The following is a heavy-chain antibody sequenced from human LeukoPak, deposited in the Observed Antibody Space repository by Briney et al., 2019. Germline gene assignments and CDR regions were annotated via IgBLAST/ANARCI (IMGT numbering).Heavy chain of an antibody. CDR1: GGSISSGSYF. D-gene: IGHD6-19*01. V-gene: IGHV4-61*02. J-gene: IGHJ5*02. Sequence: SETLSLTCTVSGGSISSGSYFWNWIRQPAGKGLEWIGRIYTRGSTNYNPSLKSRVTISVDTSKNQFSLKLSSVTAADTAVYYCARSSIAVAGDNWFDPWGQGTLVTVSS. CDR3: ARSSIAVAGDNWFDP. CDR2: IYTRGST.